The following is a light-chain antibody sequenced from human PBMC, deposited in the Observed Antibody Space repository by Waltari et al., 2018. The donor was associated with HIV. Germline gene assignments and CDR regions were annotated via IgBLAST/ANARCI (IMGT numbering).Light chain of an antibody. CDR1: SSDVGAYKY. J-gene: IGLJ1*01. CDR2: EVS. CDR3: SSFTSSSIPYV. V-gene: IGLV2-14*01. Sequence: QSALTQPASVSGSPGQSITISCTGTSSDVGAYKYVSWYQHHPGEAPKLMIYEVSNRPAGVSNRFSGSKSGNTASLTISGLQVADEADYYCSSFTSSSIPYVFRTGTKVTVL.